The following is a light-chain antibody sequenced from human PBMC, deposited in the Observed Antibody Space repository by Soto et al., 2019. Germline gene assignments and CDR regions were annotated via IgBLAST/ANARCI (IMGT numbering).Light chain of an antibody. CDR1: QSISNW. CDR2: DAS. CDR3: QQYNTYSPWT. J-gene: IGKJ1*01. V-gene: IGKV1-5*01. Sequence: DIQMTQSPSTLSASVGDRVIITCRASQSISNWLAWYQQKPGKAPKLLIYDASSLGSGVPSKFSGSGSGTEFTLTISSLQPGDFATYYCQQYNTYSPWTFGQGTKVDNK.